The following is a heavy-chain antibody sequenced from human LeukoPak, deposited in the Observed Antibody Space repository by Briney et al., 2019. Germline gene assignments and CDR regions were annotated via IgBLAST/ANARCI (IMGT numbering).Heavy chain of an antibody. Sequence: KSSETLSLTCTVSGGSISSSSYYWGWIRQPPGKGLEWIGSIYYSGSTYYNPSLKSRVTISVDTSKNQFSLKLSSVTAADTAVYYCARGPRRGSSSSAEAGFDPWGQGTLVTVSS. D-gene: IGHD6-6*01. CDR1: GGSISSSSYY. CDR2: IYYSGST. V-gene: IGHV4-39*07. J-gene: IGHJ5*02. CDR3: ARGPRRGSSSSAEAGFDP.